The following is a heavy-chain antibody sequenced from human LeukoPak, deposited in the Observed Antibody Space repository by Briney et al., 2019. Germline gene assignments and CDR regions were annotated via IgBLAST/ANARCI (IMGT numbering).Heavy chain of an antibody. V-gene: IGHV6-1*01. CDR3: AREWANCYGA. CDR2: TYYRSTWYN. CDR1: GDSVSSNSAA. D-gene: IGHD2-2*01. Sequence: SQTLSLTCAISGDSVSSNSAAWTWIRQSPSRGLEWLGRTYYRSTWYNDYAVSVKSRITFNPDTSKNQFSLRLNSVTPEDTAVYYCAREWANCYGAWGQGTLVTVSS. J-gene: IGHJ5*02.